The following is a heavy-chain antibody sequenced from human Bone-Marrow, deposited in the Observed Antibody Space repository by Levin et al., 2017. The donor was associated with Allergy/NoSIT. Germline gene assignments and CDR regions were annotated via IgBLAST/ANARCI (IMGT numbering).Heavy chain of an antibody. Sequence: GESLKISCKASGYTFTSYGISWVRQAPGQGLEWMGWISAYNGNTNYAQKLQGRVTMTTDTSTSTAYMELRSLRSDDTAVYYCARAGSRRSRFGETSTKNWFDPWGQGTLVTVSS. CDR2: ISAYNGNT. CDR1: GYTFTSYG. D-gene: IGHD3-10*01. CDR3: ARAGSRRSRFGETSTKNWFDP. V-gene: IGHV1-18*01. J-gene: IGHJ5*02.